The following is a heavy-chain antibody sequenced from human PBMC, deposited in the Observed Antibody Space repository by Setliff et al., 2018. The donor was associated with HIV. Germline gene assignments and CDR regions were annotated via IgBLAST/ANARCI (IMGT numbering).Heavy chain of an antibody. Sequence: ASVKVSCKASGYTFTGYYIHWVRQAPGQGLEWMGRIYPNSGGTNFAQKFQGRVTMTRDTSISTAYMELSRLISDDTAVYYCARESRDIVATSPLDYWGQGTLVTVSS. J-gene: IGHJ4*02. D-gene: IGHD5-12*01. CDR1: GYTFTGYY. CDR2: IYPNSGGT. V-gene: IGHV1-2*06. CDR3: ARESRDIVATSPLDY.